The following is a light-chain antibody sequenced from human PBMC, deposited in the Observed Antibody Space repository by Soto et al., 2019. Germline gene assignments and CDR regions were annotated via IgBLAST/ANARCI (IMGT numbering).Light chain of an antibody. J-gene: IGLJ1*01. Sequence: QSALTQPASVSGSPGQSITISCTGPRGDVGGYNYVSWYQQHPGKAPKLMIYEVSNRPSGVSNRFSGSKSGNTASLTISGLQAEDEADYYCSSYTSSSTPYVFGTGTKLTVL. CDR1: RGDVGGYNY. CDR2: EVS. V-gene: IGLV2-14*01. CDR3: SSYTSSSTPYV.